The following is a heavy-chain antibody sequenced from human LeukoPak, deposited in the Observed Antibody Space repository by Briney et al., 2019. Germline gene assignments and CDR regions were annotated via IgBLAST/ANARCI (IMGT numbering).Heavy chain of an antibody. D-gene: IGHD1-26*01. CDR1: GFTFSSYS. V-gene: IGHV3-48*02. CDR3: ATIIVGATTFDY. J-gene: IGHJ4*02. CDR2: ISSSSSTI. Sequence: GGSLRLSCAASGFTFSSYSMNWVRQAPGRGLEWVSYISSSSSTIYYADSVKGRFTISRENANNSLYLQMNSLRDEDTAVYYCATIIVGATTFDYWGQGTLVTVSS.